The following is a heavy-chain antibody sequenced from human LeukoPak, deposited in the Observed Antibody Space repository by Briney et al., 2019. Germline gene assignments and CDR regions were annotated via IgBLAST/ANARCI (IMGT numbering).Heavy chain of an antibody. V-gene: IGHV3-48*01. Sequence: PGGSLRLSCAASGFSFSSYDMTWVRQAPGKGLEWVSYIGRSSDIIFYADSVKGRFTISRDNAKNSLFLQMNNLRAEDTAIYYCASGGTYSDPHWFDAWGQGTLVTVSS. J-gene: IGHJ5*02. D-gene: IGHD1-26*01. CDR1: GFSFSSYD. CDR3: ASGGTYSDPHWFDA. CDR2: IGRSSDII.